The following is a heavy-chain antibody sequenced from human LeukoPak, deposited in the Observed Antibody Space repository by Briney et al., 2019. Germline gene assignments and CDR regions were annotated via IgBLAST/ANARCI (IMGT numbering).Heavy chain of an antibody. V-gene: IGHV4-30-4*08. D-gene: IGHD1-1*01. Sequence: SETLSLTCTVSGGSISSGDYYWSWIRQPPGKGLEWIGYIYYSGSTYYNPSLKSRVTISVDTSKNQFSLKLSSVTAADTALYYGTRAERNAFDIWGQGTIVTVSS. J-gene: IGHJ3*02. CDR3: TRAERNAFDI. CDR2: IYYSGST. CDR1: GGSISSGDYY.